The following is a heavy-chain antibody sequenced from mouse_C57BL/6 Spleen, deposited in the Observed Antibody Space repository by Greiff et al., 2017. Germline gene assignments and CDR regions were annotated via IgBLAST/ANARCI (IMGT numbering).Heavy chain of an antibody. CDR1: GVTFSNYW. D-gene: IGHD2-4*01. V-gene: IGHV6-3*01. CDR3: TRGDYARY. J-gene: IGHJ2*01. CDR2: IRLKSDNYAT. Sequence: DVKLVESGGGLVQPGGSMKLSCVASGVTFSNYWMNCVRQSPEKGLELDAQIRLKSDNYATHYAESVKGRFTISSDDSKSSVYLKMNNLRAEDTGIYYCTRGDYARYWGQGTTLTVSS.